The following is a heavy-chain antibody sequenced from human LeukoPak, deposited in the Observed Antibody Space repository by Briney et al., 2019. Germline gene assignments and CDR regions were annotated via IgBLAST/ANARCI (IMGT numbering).Heavy chain of an antibody. CDR3: ARSRWLDTSNPYYYYGMDV. D-gene: IGHD6-19*01. CDR1: GYTFTSYA. CDR2: INAGNGNT. J-gene: IGHJ6*02. V-gene: IGHV1-3*01. Sequence: GASVKVSCKASGYTFTSYAMHWVRQAPGQRLEWMGWINAGNGNTKYSQKFQGRVTITRDTSASTAYMELSSLRSEDTAVYYCARSRWLDTSNPYYYYGMDVWGQGTTVTVSS.